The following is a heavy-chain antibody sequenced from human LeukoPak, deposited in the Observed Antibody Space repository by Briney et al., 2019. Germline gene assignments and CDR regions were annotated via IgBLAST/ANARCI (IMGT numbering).Heavy chain of an antibody. CDR3: ARGRAYYDILMYGPFDY. Sequence: PGGSLRLSCAASGFTFTNYAIHWVRQAPGKGLEWVAVISYDGSNKYYADSVKGRFTISRDNAKNTLYLQMNSLRPEDTAVYYCARGRAYYDILMYGPFDYWGQGTLVTVSS. D-gene: IGHD3-9*01. V-gene: IGHV3-30-3*01. CDR2: ISYDGSNK. J-gene: IGHJ4*02. CDR1: GFTFTNYA.